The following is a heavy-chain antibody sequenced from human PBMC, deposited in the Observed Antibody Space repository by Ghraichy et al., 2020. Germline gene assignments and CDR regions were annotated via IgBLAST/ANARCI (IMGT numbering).Heavy chain of an antibody. CDR3: ARVGVSYSLDY. D-gene: IGHD1-26*01. J-gene: IGHJ4*02. V-gene: IGHV4-61*01. Sequence: SETLSLTCTVSGASVSSGNYFWSWIRQPPGKGLEWIGYIYYSVTSNYNPSLKSRVTISLDTSKNQFSLKLSSVTAADTAVYYCARVGVSYSLDYWGQGTLLTVSS. CDR2: IYYSVTS. CDR1: GASVSSGNYF.